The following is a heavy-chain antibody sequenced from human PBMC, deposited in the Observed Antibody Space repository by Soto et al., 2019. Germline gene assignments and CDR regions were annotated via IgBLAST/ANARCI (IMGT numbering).Heavy chain of an antibody. CDR3: AKALRRGVTTSYYYGMDV. D-gene: IGHD4-4*01. V-gene: IGHV3-30*18. Sequence: GGSLRLSCAASGFTFSSYGMHWVRQAPGKGLEWVAVISYDGSNKYYADSVKGRFTISRDNSKNTLYLQMNSLRAEDTAVYYCAKALRRGVTTSYYYGMDVWGQGTTVTRLL. CDR2: ISYDGSNK. CDR1: GFTFSSYG. J-gene: IGHJ6*02.